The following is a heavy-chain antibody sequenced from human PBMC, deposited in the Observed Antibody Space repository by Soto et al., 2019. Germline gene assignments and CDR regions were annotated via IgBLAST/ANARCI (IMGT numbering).Heavy chain of an antibody. Sequence: SETLSLTCAVYGDSFSGYIWTLIRQTPGKGLQWIGQINHSGSAYYNPSLKSRVTISVHTSNSHFSLELSSVTAADTAVYYCARCLITGGHYSGGWYYLDSWRPGT. V-gene: IGHV4-34*01. D-gene: IGHD6-19*01. CDR3: ARCLITGGHYSGGWYYLDS. J-gene: IGHJ4*02. CDR2: INHSGSA. CDR1: GDSFSGYI.